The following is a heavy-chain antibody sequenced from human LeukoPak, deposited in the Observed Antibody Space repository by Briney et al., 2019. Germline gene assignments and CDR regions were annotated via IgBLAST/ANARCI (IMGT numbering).Heavy chain of an antibody. J-gene: IGHJ6*02. CDR1: GGSISSYY. CDR2: IYTSGST. V-gene: IGHV4-4*07. D-gene: IGHD6-13*01. Sequence: SETLSLTCTVSGGSISSYYWSWIRQPAGKGLEGIGRIYTSGSTNYNPSLKSRVTMSVDTSKNQFSLKLSSVTAADTAVYYCARDPTGGSWDEYYYYYGMDVWGQGTTVTVSS. CDR3: ARDPTGGSWDEYYYYYGMDV.